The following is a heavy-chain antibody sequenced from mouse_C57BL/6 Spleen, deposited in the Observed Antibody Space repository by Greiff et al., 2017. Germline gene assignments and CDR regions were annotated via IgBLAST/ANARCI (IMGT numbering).Heavy chain of an antibody. J-gene: IGHJ2*01. CDR3: CTGACYFGSSVAY. V-gene: IGHV1-61*01. Sequence: QVQLQQPGAELVRPGSSVKLSCKASGYTFTSYWMDWVKQRPGQGLEWIGNIYPSDSETHYNQKFKDKATLTVDKSSSTAYMQLISLTSEDSAVYYCCTGACYFGSSVAYWGQGTTLTVSS. CDR2: IYPSDSET. D-gene: IGHD1-1*01. CDR1: GYTFTSYW.